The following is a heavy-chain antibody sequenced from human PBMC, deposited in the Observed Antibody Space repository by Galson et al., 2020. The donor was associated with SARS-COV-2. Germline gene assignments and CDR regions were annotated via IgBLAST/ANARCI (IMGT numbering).Heavy chain of an antibody. CDR2: IDYSGSA. CDR3: ARALGGNREFDR. CDR1: GGFFSSDY. D-gene: IGHD2-15*01. J-gene: IGHJ4*02. V-gene: IGHV4-59*01. Sequence: SETLSLTCSVPGGFFSSDYWSWIRQPPGKGLQWIGCIDYSGSANYNPSLRSRVTISVDTSKSQFSLKRRSVTAADTAVYYCARALGGNREFDRCGQVTLVTVSA.